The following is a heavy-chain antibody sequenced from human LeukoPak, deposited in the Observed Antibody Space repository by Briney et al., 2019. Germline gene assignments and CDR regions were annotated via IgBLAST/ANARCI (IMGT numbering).Heavy chain of an antibody. V-gene: IGHV1-69*05. CDR1: GGTFSSYA. J-gene: IGHJ6*03. CDR3: ARGFGGAMVKYHYYYYMDV. D-gene: IGHD5-18*01. Sequence: SVKVSCKASGGTFSSYAISWVRQAPGQGLVWMGGIIPIFGTANYAQKFQGRVTITTDESTSTAYMELSSLRSEDTAVYYCARGFGGAMVKYHYYYYMDVWGKGTTVTVSS. CDR2: IIPIFGTA.